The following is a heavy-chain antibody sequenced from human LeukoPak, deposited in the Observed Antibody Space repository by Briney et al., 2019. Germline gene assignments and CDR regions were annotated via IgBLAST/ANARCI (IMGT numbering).Heavy chain of an antibody. D-gene: IGHD1-26*01. V-gene: IGHV1-46*01. CDR2: ISPSGGST. CDR3: ARDYSGEWEQLTGWWFDP. CDR1: GYTFTSNY. Sequence: ASVKVSCKAFGYTFTSNYMHWVRQAPGQGPEWMGVISPSGGSTTYAQKFQGRVTLTRDMSTSTDYLELSDLRPEDTAVYYCARDYSGEWEQLTGWWFDPWGQGTLVIVSS. J-gene: IGHJ5*02.